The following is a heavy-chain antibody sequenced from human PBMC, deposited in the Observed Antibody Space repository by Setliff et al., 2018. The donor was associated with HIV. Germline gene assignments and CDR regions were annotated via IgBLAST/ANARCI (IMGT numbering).Heavy chain of an antibody. CDR3: ASPRSAGTYQGVFYYFLDV. V-gene: IGHV1-69*13. CDR1: GGTFNSYA. CDR2: FLAVLRKP. J-gene: IGHJ6*03. Sequence: GASVKVSCKASGGTFNSYAFTWVRQAPGQGLEWMGDFLAVLRKPTYAQKFQGRLTIIADESTSTAYMELSDLRSEDTAVYYCASPRSAGTYQGVFYYFLDVWGRGTTVTVSS. D-gene: IGHD2-15*01.